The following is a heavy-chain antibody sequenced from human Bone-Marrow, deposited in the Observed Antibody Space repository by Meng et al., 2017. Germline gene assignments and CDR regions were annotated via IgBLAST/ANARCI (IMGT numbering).Heavy chain of an antibody. CDR1: GYTFTGYY. V-gene: IGHV1-2*02. J-gene: IGHJ4*02. Sequence: ASVKVSCKASGYTFTGYYMHWVRQAPGQGLEWMGWINPNSGGTNYAQKFQGRVTMTRDTSISTAYMELSRLRSDDTAVYYCARDGPPSYYYDSSGIDYWGQGTLVTVS. CDR3: ARDGPPSYYYDSSGIDY. CDR2: INPNSGGT. D-gene: IGHD3-22*01.